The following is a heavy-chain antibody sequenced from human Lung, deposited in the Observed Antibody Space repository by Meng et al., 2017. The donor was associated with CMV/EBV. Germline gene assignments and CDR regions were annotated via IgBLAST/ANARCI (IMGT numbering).Heavy chain of an antibody. V-gene: IGHV4-59*01. CDR1: GASISSYY. D-gene: IGHD1-1*01. J-gene: IGHJ6*02. Sequence: ESLKISCTVSGASISSYYWSWIRQPPGRGLEYIGFIYYSGSTNYNPSLRRPVIISIDTSKNQFSLKLSSVTTADTAVYYCARFSATGAYYYGMDVWGQGXTVTVSS. CDR2: IYYSGST. CDR3: ARFSATGAYYYGMDV.